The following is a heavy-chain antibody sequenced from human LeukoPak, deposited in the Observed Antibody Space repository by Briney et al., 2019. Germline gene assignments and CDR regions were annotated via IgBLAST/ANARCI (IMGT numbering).Heavy chain of an antibody. Sequence: ASVKVSCKASGYTFTGYYMHWVRQAPGQGLEWMGWINPNSGGTNYAQKFQGRVTMTRDTSISTAYMELSRLRSDDTAVYYCARAQYYYDSSGYSGYWGQGTLVTVSS. V-gene: IGHV1-2*02. CDR3: ARAQYYYDSSGYSGY. D-gene: IGHD3-22*01. CDR1: GYTFTGYY. CDR2: INPNSGGT. J-gene: IGHJ4*02.